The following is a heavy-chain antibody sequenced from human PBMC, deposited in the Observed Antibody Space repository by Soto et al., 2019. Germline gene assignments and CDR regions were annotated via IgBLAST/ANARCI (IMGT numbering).Heavy chain of an antibody. Sequence: SVKVSCKASGGTFSSYAISWVRQAPGQGLEWMGGIIPIFGTANYAQKFQGRVTITADESTSTAYMELSSLGSEDTAVYYCARVGFWSGYYTYGMDVWGQGTTVTVSS. J-gene: IGHJ6*02. CDR1: GGTFSSYA. CDR2: IIPIFGTA. V-gene: IGHV1-69*13. CDR3: ARVGFWSGYYTYGMDV. D-gene: IGHD3-3*01.